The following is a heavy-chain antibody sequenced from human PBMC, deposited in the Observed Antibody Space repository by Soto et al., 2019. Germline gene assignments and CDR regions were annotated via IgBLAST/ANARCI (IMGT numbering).Heavy chain of an antibody. D-gene: IGHD5-12*01. CDR3: ARVEEATILHYYYYGMDV. CDR2: IYYSGST. Sequence: SETLSLTCTVSGGSISSSSYYWGWIRQPPGEGLEWIGSIYYSGSTYYNPSLKSRVTISVDTSKNQFSLKLSSVTAADTAVYYCARVEEATILHYYYYGMDVWGQGTTVTVSS. CDR1: GGSISSSSYY. V-gene: IGHV4-39*01. J-gene: IGHJ6*02.